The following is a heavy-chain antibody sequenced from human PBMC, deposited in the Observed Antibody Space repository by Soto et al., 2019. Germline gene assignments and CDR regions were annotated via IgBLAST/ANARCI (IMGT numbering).Heavy chain of an antibody. CDR2: ISPYDGNT. D-gene: IGHD6-13*01. CDR1: GYIFTNYG. V-gene: IGHV1-18*01. CDR3: ARDDRAAAAGTTYYSDY. J-gene: IGHJ4*02. Sequence: QVQLVHSEAEVKKPGASVKVSCKASGYIFTNYGLSWMRQAPGQGLEWMAWISPYDGNTHYAQNLQGRFTVTTDTSTSTAYIELRSLRSDDTAVYFCARDDRAAAAGTTYYSDYWGQGTLVTVSS.